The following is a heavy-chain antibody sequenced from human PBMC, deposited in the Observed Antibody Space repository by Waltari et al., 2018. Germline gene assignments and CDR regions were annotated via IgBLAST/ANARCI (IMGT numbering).Heavy chain of an antibody. V-gene: IGHV1-69*02. CDR3: ARMERDLWSGKDHNMDMDV. Sequence: QVQLVQSGAEVKQPGSSVKVSCKSSGGPFSSVGLHWLRQAPGQGLEWMGKIITMPGITDYEQKFQGRLRITADRSTTTGYMELRSLGSEDTAIYYCARMERDLWSGKDHNMDMDVWGEGTTV. CDR2: IITMPGIT. D-gene: IGHD3-3*01. J-gene: IGHJ6*03. CDR1: GGPFSSVG.